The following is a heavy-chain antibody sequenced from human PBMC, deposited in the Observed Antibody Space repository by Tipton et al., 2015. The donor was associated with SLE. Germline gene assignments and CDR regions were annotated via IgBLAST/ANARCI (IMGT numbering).Heavy chain of an antibody. CDR2: INHSGST. Sequence: TLSLTCAVYGGSFSGYYWSWIRQSPGKGLEWIGDINHSGSTNYNPSLKSRVTISVDTSKNQFSLRLSSVTAADTAVYYCASGILTGNAAFDVWGQGTMVTVSP. CDR3: ASGILTGNAAFDV. CDR1: GGSFSGYY. D-gene: IGHD3-9*01. J-gene: IGHJ3*01. V-gene: IGHV4-34*01.